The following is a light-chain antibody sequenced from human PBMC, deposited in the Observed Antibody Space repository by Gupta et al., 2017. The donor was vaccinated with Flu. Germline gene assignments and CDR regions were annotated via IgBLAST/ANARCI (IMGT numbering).Light chain of an antibody. J-gene: IGLJ2*01. CDR2: RDS. CDR1: SIGSRS. Sequence: ALGETARLTCGGDSIGSRSVNWYQQKAGQATKLVIYRDSNRPPGIPDRFSASNSKNTATLTITGAQGGDEADYHCQVWASSTAVFGGGTKLTVL. CDR3: QVWASSTAV. V-gene: IGLV3-9*01.